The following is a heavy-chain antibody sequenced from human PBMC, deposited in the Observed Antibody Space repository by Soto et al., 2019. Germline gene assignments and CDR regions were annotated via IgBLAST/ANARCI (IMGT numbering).Heavy chain of an antibody. Sequence: QVQLVQSGAEVKQPGALVKVSCKDSGDTFTSYAISWVRQAPGQGLAWMGWISAYNGNTHYAQKLQGRVTMTTDTSTSTAYMELRSLRSADTAVYYCARDLPPKDYWGQGTLVTVSS. CDR3: ARDLPPKDY. J-gene: IGHJ4*02. V-gene: IGHV1-18*01. CDR2: ISAYNGNT. CDR1: GDTFTSYA.